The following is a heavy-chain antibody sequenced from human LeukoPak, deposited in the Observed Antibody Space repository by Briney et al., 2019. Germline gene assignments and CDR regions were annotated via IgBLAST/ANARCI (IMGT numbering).Heavy chain of an antibody. Sequence: SETLSLTCTVSGGSVSSTTYFWSWIRQPPGKGLEWIASINYSGSTYYNPSLKSRVTISVDTSENQFSLKLSSVSAADTAVYYCARDATAGNFDYWGQGTLVTVSS. CDR2: INYSGST. D-gene: IGHD6-13*01. V-gene: IGHV4-39*07. CDR3: ARDATAGNFDY. J-gene: IGHJ4*02. CDR1: GGSVSSTTYF.